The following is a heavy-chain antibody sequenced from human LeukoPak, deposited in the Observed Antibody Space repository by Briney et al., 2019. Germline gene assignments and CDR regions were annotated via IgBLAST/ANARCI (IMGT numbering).Heavy chain of an antibody. V-gene: IGHV3-21*04. CDR1: GFTFSSYS. D-gene: IGHD6-19*01. Sequence: GGSLRLSCAASGFTFSSYSMNWVRQAPGKGLEWVSSISSSSRHADSVKGRFTISRDNAKNSLYLHMNSLRTEDTAVYYCAKQYSSDWNGVAEYFQHWGQGTLVTVSS. J-gene: IGHJ1*01. CDR2: ISSSSR. CDR3: AKQYSSDWNGVAEYFQH.